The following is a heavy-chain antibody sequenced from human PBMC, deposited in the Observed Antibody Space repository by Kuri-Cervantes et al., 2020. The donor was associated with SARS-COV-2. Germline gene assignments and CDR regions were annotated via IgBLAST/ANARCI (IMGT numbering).Heavy chain of an antibody. CDR1: GGSISSYY. CDR3: ASLWGNTRPFDY. D-gene: IGHD3-16*01. V-gene: IGHV4-34*01. Sequence: SETLSLTCTVSGGSISSYYWSWIRQPPGKGLEWIGEINHSGSTNYNPSLKSRVTISVDTSKNQFSLKLSSVTAADTAVYYCASLWGNTRPFDYWGQGTLVTVSS. CDR2: INHSGST. J-gene: IGHJ4*02.